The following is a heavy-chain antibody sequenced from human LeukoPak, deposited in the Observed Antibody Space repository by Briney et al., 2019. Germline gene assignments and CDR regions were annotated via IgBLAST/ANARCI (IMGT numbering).Heavy chain of an antibody. CDR1: GFTFSSYA. Sequence: GGPLRLSCAASGFTFSSYAMTWVRQAPGKGLEWVSVISGSDGSTYYADSVRGRFTISRDNSKNTLYLQMNSLGAEDTAVYYCALQASYYYHAMDVWGQGTTVTVSS. CDR3: ALQASYYYHAMDV. J-gene: IGHJ6*02. V-gene: IGHV3-23*01. CDR2: ISGSDGST.